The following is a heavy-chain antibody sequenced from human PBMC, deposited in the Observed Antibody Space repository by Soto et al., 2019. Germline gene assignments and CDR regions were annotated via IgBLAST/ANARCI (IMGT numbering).Heavy chain of an antibody. D-gene: IGHD1-1*01. V-gene: IGHV3-33*01. CDR2: FWYDASGQ. J-gene: IGHJ1*01. CDR1: RDSVKTKE. Sequence: RLGCASCRDSVKTKEMAWALQAPGKGLEWVATFWYDASGQKYADSVKGRFTISRDPSRGTLYLLMNSLTADDTALYYCGFRRWKQH. CDR3: GFRRWKQH.